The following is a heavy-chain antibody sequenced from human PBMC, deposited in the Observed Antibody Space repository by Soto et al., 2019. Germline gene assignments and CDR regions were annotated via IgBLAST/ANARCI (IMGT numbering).Heavy chain of an antibody. J-gene: IGHJ4*02. CDR3: AKDPSSSGRYYFDY. V-gene: IGHV3-23*01. Sequence: GGSQRLSCAASGFTFRSYAMSWVRQAPGKGLEWVSAISGSGGSTYYADSVKGRFTISRDNSKNTLYLQMNSLRAEDTAVYYCAKDPSSSGRYYFDYWGQGTLVTVSS. D-gene: IGHD6-19*01. CDR1: GFTFRSYA. CDR2: ISGSGGST.